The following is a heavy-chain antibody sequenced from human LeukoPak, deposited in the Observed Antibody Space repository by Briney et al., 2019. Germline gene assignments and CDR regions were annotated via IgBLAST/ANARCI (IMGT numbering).Heavy chain of an antibody. V-gene: IGHV3-53*01. CDR2: IYSDGST. D-gene: IGHD3-22*01. J-gene: IGHJ4*02. Sequence: GGSLRLSCAASGFTVSSNYMSWVRQAPGKGLEWVSIIYSDGSTHYADSVKGRFTISRDNSKNTLYLQMNSLRAEDTAMYYCAGSGYWGYFDSWGQGTLVTVSS. CDR1: GFTVSSNY. CDR3: AGSGYWGYFDS.